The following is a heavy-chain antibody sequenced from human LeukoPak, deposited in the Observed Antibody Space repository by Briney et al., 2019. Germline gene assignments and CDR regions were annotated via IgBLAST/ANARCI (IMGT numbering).Heavy chain of an antibody. V-gene: IGHV3-7*03. Sequence: GSLRLSCAASGFTFSSYWMSWVRQAPGKGLEWVANIKQDGSEKYYVDSVKGRFTISRDNSKNTLYLQMNSLRAEDTAVYYCARDGTVQDAFDIWGQGTMVTVSS. CDR3: ARDGTVQDAFDI. CDR2: IKQDGSEK. J-gene: IGHJ3*02. CDR1: GFTFSSYW. D-gene: IGHD1-26*01.